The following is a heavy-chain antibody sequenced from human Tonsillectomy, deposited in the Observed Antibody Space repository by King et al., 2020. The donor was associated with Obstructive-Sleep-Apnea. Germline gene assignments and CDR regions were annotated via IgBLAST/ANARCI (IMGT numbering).Heavy chain of an antibody. Sequence: VQLVESGGGLVKPGGSLRLSCAASGFTFSSYSMNWVRQAPGKGLEWVSSISSSRSYIYYADSVKGRFTISRDNAKNSLYLQMNSLRAEDTAVYYCARDRMVRGVSAFDYWGQGTLVTVSS. V-gene: IGHV3-21*01. CDR2: ISSSRSYI. D-gene: IGHD3-10*01. CDR3: ARDRMVRGVSAFDY. J-gene: IGHJ4*02. CDR1: GFTFSSYS.